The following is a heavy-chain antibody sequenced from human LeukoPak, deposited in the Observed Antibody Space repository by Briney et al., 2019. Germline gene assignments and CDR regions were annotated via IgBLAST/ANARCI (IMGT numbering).Heavy chain of an antibody. CDR3: ATPGRVAGRYYYYGMDV. J-gene: IGHJ6*02. D-gene: IGHD6-19*01. Sequence: ASVKVSCKASGYTFTSYGISWVRQAPGQGLEWMGGFDPEDGETIYAQKFQGRVTMTEDTSTDTAYMELSSLRSEDTAVYYCATPGRVAGRYYYYGMDVWGQGTTVTVSS. CDR1: GYTFTSYG. V-gene: IGHV1-24*01. CDR2: FDPEDGET.